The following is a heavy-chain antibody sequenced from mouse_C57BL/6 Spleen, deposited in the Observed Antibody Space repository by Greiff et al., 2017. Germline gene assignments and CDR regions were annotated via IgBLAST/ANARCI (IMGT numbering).Heavy chain of an antibody. Sequence: QVQLQQSGAELVKPGASVKMSCKASGYTFTSYWITWVKQRPGQGLEWIGGIYPVSGSTNYNEKFKSKATLTVDTSSSTAYMQLSSLTSEDSAVYYCARTVVAEDYWGQGTTLTVSS. CDR2: IYPVSGST. V-gene: IGHV1-55*01. D-gene: IGHD1-1*01. J-gene: IGHJ2*01. CDR1: GYTFTSYW. CDR3: ARTVVAEDY.